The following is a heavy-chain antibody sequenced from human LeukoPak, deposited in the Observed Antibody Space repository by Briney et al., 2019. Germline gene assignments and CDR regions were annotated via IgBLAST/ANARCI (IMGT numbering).Heavy chain of an antibody. V-gene: IGHV3-23*01. J-gene: IGHJ4*02. CDR3: AKRDSGTDVMTAFFDS. D-gene: IGHD2-21*02. CDR2: VSDTGDST. Sequence: GGSLRLSCAASGFAFRTYAMRWVRQSPGKGLEWVSTVSDTGDSTNYADSVKGRFTVSRDNSKYTLYLQMNSLRAEDTARYYCAKRDSGTDVMTAFFDSWGQGTLVTVSS. CDR1: GFAFRTYA.